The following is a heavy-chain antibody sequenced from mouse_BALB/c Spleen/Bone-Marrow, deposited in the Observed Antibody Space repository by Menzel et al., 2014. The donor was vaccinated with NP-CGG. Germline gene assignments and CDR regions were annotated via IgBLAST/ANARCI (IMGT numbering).Heavy chain of an antibody. V-gene: IGHV4-1*02. CDR3: ARLGYYGAMAY. D-gene: IGHD1-1*01. J-gene: IGHJ4*01. CDR1: GFDFSRFW. Sequence: EVKLMESGGGLVQPGGSLKLSCAASGFDFSRFWMSWVRQAPGKGLEWIGEINPDSRTINYTPSLKDKFIISRDNAKNTPYLQMSKVRSEDTALYYCARLGYYGAMAYWGQGTSVTVSS. CDR2: INPDSRTI.